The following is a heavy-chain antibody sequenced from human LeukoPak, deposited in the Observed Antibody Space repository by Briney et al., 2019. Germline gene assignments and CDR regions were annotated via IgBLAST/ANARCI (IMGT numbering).Heavy chain of an antibody. Sequence: SETLSLTCTVSGYSISSGYCWGWIRPSPGKGLDWIGSICHCGATHYNPSLKRRVTISGDTSKNQFSVKPTSLTAADTAVYYCARAIVRGYNWFDPWGQGTLVSVSS. J-gene: IGHJ5*02. D-gene: IGHD3-10*02. V-gene: IGHV4-38-2*02. CDR2: ICHCGAT. CDR3: ARAIVRGYNWFDP. CDR1: GYSISSGYC.